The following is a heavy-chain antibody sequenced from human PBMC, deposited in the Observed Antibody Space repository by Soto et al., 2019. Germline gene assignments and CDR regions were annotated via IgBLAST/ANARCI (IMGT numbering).Heavy chain of an antibody. CDR2: INHSGST. Sequence: SETLSLTCAVYGGSFSGYYWSWIRQPPGKGLEWIGEINHSGSTNYNPSLKSRVTISVDTSKNQFSLKLSSVTAADTAVYYCASGYGKSHRYDAFDIWGQGTMVTVSS. CDR3: ASGYGKSHRYDAFDI. J-gene: IGHJ3*02. D-gene: IGHD3-10*01. V-gene: IGHV4-34*01. CDR1: GGSFSGYY.